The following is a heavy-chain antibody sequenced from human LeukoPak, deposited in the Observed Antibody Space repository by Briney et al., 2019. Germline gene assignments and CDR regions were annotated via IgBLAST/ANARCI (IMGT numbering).Heavy chain of an antibody. CDR1: GASIKSGDDY. CDR3: ARVRGVCSGRSCYEIDS. Sequence: SETLSLTCSVSGASIKSGDDYGIWIRQPPGKGLEWIGHMYYSGSTYYKPSLRSRVTMSLDTSKNQFSLRLTSVTAADTAVYYCARVRGVCSGRSCYEIDSWGQGALVTVSS. CDR2: MYYSGST. V-gene: IGHV4-30-4*01. D-gene: IGHD2-15*01. J-gene: IGHJ4*02.